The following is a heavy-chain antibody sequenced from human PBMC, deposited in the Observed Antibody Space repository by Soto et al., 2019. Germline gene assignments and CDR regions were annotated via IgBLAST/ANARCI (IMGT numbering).Heavy chain of an antibody. CDR1: GFTFSSYG. Sequence: QVPLVESGGGVVQPGRSLRLSCAASGFTFSSYGMHWVRQAPGKGLEWVALIWYDGSNKYYADSVKGRFTISRDNSKNTLYLQTNRLRAEDTAVYFCAREPGAYAADVQHWGQGTLVTVSS. D-gene: IGHD1-26*01. CDR2: IWYDGSNK. J-gene: IGHJ1*01. CDR3: AREPGAYAADVQH. V-gene: IGHV3-33*01.